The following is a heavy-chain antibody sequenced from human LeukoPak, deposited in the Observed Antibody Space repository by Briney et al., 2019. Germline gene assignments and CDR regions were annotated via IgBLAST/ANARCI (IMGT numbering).Heavy chain of an antibody. J-gene: IGHJ4*02. CDR3: ARALPKKYCSGGSCYLDY. Sequence: GASVKVSCKASVYTLTSSGIRWVRQAPGQGLEWMGWISAYNGNTNYAQKLQGRVTMTTDTSTSTAYMELRSLRSDDTAVYYCARALPKKYCSGGSCYLDYWGQGTLVTVSS. CDR2: ISAYNGNT. D-gene: IGHD2-15*01. V-gene: IGHV1-18*01. CDR1: VYTLTSSG.